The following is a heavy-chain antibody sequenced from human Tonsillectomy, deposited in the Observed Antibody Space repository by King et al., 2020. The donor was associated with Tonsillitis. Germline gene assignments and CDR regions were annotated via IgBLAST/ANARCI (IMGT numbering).Heavy chain of an antibody. J-gene: IGHJ5*02. D-gene: IGHD3-9*01. CDR1: GYTFTGYY. CDR2: INPHSGGT. V-gene: IGHV1-2*04. CDR3: AREAGRDILTPNRINWFDP. Sequence: VQLVESGAEVKKPGASVKVSCKASGYTFTGYYMHWVRQAPGQGLEWMGWINPHSGGTNYAQKFQGWVTMTRDTSISTAYMELSRLRSDDTAVYYGAREAGRDILTPNRINWFDPWGQGTLVTVSS.